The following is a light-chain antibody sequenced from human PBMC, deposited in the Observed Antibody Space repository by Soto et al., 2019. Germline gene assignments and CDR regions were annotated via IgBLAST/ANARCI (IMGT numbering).Light chain of an antibody. Sequence: DIVMTQSPATLSVSPGERATLSCRASQGISNNLAWYQQKPGQAPRLLIYDACTRATGVPARFSGSGSGTEFTLTISSLQSEDFAVYYCQQCTNWPPYTFGQGTKLEIK. J-gene: IGKJ2*01. CDR2: DAC. CDR1: QGISNN. CDR3: QQCTNWPPYT. V-gene: IGKV3-15*01.